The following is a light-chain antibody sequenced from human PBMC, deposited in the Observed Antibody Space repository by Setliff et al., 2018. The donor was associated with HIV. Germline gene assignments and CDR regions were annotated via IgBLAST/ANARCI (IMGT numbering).Light chain of an antibody. J-gene: IGLJ1*01. CDR2: EVS. V-gene: IGLV2-14*01. CDR3: CSYAGSTTFDV. CDR1: SSDIGAFYY. Sequence: QSALTQPASVSGSPGQSITISCTATSSDIGAFYYVSWYQQYPGKAPKVIIYEVSNRPSGVSNRFSGSRSGNAAFLTISGLQPDDEADYYCCSYAGSTTFDVFGTGTKVTVL.